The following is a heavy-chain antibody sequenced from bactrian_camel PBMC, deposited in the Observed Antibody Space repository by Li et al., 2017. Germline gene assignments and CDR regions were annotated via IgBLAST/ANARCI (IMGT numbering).Heavy chain of an antibody. J-gene: IGHJ7*01. Sequence: VQLVESGGGLVQPGGSLRLSCAASGFTFRNYDMIWVRQALGKGLEWVSGNYSGGVVTSYSDSVKGRFTISRDNAKNTLTLRMNSLKSEDTGVYYCAVRLPTTPAYGPSWGEEGEARDCRINDVYGMHFWGKGTQVTVS. V-gene: IGHV3S40*01. CDR1: GFTFRNYD. D-gene: IGHD4*01. CDR2: NYSGGVVT.